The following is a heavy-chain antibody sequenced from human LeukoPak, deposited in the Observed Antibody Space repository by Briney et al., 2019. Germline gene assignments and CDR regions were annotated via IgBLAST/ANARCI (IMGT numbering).Heavy chain of an antibody. CDR2: INSDASST. D-gene: IGHD4-17*01. CDR1: GFTFSSYW. J-gene: IGHJ4*02. CDR3: AREGDYGDYPFDY. Sequence: GGSLRLSCAASGFTFSSYWMHWVRQAPGKGLVWVSRINSDASSTSYADSVKGRFTISRDNAKNTLYLQMNSLRAEDTAVYYCAREGDYGDYPFDYWGQGTLVTVSS. V-gene: IGHV3-74*01.